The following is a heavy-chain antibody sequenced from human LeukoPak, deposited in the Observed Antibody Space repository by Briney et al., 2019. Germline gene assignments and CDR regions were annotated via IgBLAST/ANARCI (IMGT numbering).Heavy chain of an antibody. D-gene: IGHD3-3*01. CDR1: GGSISSYY. J-gene: IGHJ4*02. Sequence: PSETLSLTCTVSGGSISSYYWSWIRQPPGKGLEWIGYIYYSESTNYNPSLKSRVTISVDTSKNQFSLKLSSVTAADTAVYYCARVSLGDWRSFDYWGQGTLVTVSS. CDR3: ARVSLGDWRSFDY. V-gene: IGHV4-59*08. CDR2: IYYSEST.